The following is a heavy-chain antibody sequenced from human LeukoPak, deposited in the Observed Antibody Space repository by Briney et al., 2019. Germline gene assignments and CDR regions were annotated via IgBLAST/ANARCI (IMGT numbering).Heavy chain of an antibody. J-gene: IGHJ4*02. V-gene: IGHV4-59*01. CDR1: GGSISSYY. CDR3: ARDRSYSGYDF. Sequence: SETLSLTCTVPGGSISSYYWSWIRQPPGKGLEWIGYIYYSGSTNYNPSLKSRVTISVDTSKNQFSLKLSSVTAADTAVYYCARDRSYSGYDFWGQGTLVTVSS. CDR2: IYYSGST. D-gene: IGHD5-12*01.